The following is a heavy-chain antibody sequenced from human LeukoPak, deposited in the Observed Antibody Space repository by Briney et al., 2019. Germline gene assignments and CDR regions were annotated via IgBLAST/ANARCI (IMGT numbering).Heavy chain of an antibody. CDR3: ARTGDYYDSSGPDAFDI. J-gene: IGHJ3*02. Sequence: PGGSLRLSCAASGFTFSSYWMHWVRQAPGKGLVWVSRINSDGSSTSYADSVKGRFTISRDNAKNTLYLQMNSLRAEDSAVYYCARTGDYYDSSGPDAFDIWGQGTMVTVSS. D-gene: IGHD3-22*01. CDR2: INSDGSST. V-gene: IGHV3-74*01. CDR1: GFTFSSYW.